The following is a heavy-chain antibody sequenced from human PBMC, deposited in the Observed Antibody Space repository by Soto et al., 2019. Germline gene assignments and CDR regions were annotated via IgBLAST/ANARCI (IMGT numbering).Heavy chain of an antibody. D-gene: IGHD5-12*01. CDR1: GFTFSNYA. J-gene: IGHJ4*02. V-gene: IGHV3-23*01. Sequence: EVQLLESGGGLVQPGGSLRLSCAASGFTFSNYAMNWVRQAPEKGLEWVSSISASHGSTYYADSVHGRFTISRDNSKNTLYLQMNTLRLADTDIYHCAKGSLGCGYDLDYWGEGTLVTISS. CDR2: ISASHGST. CDR3: AKGSLGCGYDLDY.